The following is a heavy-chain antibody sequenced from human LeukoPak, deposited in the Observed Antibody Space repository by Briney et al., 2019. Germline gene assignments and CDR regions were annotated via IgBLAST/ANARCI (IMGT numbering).Heavy chain of an antibody. CDR3: VREAAATLFDY. V-gene: IGHV3-21*01. CDR2: INSSSRDI. CDR1: GFTFSSYT. Sequence: GGSLRLSCAASGFTFSSYTMNWVRQAPGKGLEWVAAINSSSRDIFYADSVKGRFSISRDNTQNSLSLQMNSLRAEDTAVYYCVREAAATLFDYWGQGTLVTVSS. J-gene: IGHJ4*02. D-gene: IGHD1-26*01.